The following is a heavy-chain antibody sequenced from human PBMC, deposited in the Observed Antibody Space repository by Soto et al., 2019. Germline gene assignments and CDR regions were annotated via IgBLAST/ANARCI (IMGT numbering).Heavy chain of an antibody. CDR1: GGTLLSYT. V-gene: IGHV1-69*01. D-gene: IGHD5-18*01. J-gene: IGHJ6*02. CDR3: AGGEGATAMENV. Sequence: QVQLVQSGAEVKKPGSSVKVSCKASGGTLLSYTIIWVRQAPGQGLEWMGGIIPIFGIANYAQKFQGRVTITADESTGVAYMELRSLISEDTAVYYCAGGEGATAMENVWGQGTTVTVSS. CDR2: IIPIFGIA.